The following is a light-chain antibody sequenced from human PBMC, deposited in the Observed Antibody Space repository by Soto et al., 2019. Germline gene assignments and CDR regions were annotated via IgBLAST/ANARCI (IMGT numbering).Light chain of an antibody. V-gene: IGKV3-11*01. CDR1: QSVSSN. CDR2: GAS. CDR3: QQRSNWPPIT. Sequence: EIVMTQSPATLSVSPGEGAILSCTASQSVSSNLAWYQQKPGQVPRLLIYGASTRATGIPARFSGSGSGTDFTLTISSLEPEDFAVYYCQQRSNWPPITFGQGTRLEIK. J-gene: IGKJ5*01.